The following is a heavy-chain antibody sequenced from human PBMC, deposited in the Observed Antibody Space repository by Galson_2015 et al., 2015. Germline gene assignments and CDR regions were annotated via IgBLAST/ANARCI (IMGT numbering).Heavy chain of an antibody. J-gene: IGHJ4*02. CDR2: IYSGGST. CDR3: ARVYDYGDYEIDY. CDR1: GLTVSSSY. Sequence: SLRLSCAASGLTVSSSYMSWVRQAPGKGLEWVSVIYSGGSTHYADSVKGRCTISRDNSKNTLYLQMNSLRVEDTAVYHCARVYDYGDYEIDYWGQGTLVIVSS. D-gene: IGHD4-17*01. V-gene: IGHV3-53*01.